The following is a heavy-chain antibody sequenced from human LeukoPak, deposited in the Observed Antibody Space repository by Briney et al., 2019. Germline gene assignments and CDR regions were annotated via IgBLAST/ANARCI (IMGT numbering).Heavy chain of an antibody. CDR3: ARPYYDILTGYYMTQYYFDY. J-gene: IGHJ4*02. Sequence: PGGSLRLSCAASGFTFSSYWMSWVRQASGKGLEWVANIKQDGSEKYYVDSVKGRFTISRDNAKNSLYLQMNSLRAEDTAVYYCARPYYDILTGYYMTQYYFDYWGQGTLVTVSS. D-gene: IGHD3-9*01. CDR1: GFTFSSYW. CDR2: IKQDGSEK. V-gene: IGHV3-7*01.